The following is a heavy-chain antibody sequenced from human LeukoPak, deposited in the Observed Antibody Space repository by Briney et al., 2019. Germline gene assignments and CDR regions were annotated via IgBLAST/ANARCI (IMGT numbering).Heavy chain of an antibody. CDR2: IIPIFGTA. Sequence: SVKVSCKASGGTFSSYAISWVRQAPGQGLEWMGGIIPIFGTANYAQKFQGRVTITTDESTSTAYMELSSLRSEDTAVYYCARIGYYDSSGYYSQGLDPWGQGTLVTVSS. CDR1: GGTFSSYA. V-gene: IGHV1-69*05. CDR3: ARIGYYDSSGYYSQGLDP. D-gene: IGHD3-22*01. J-gene: IGHJ5*02.